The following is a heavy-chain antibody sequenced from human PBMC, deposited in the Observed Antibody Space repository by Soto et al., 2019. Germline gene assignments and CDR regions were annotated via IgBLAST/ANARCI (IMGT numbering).Heavy chain of an antibody. V-gene: IGHV4-39*01. D-gene: IGHD6-13*01. CDR2: IYYSGST. CDR3: ARHDHIAAADDY. CDR1: GGSISSSSYY. J-gene: IGHJ4*02. Sequence: SETLSLTCTVSGGSISSSSYYWGWIRQPPGKVLEWIGIIYYSGSTYYNPSLKSRVTISVDTSKNQFSLKLSSVTAADTAVYYCARHDHIAAADDYWGQGTLVTVSS.